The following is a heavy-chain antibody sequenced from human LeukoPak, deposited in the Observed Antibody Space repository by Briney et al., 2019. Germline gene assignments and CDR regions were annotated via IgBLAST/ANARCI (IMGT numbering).Heavy chain of an antibody. CDR1: GGSISSSSYY. D-gene: IGHD6-6*01. V-gene: IGHV4-39*07. Sequence: SETLSLTCTVSGGSISSSSYYWGWIRQPPGKGLEWIGSIYYSGSTYYNPSLKSRVTISVNTSKNQFSLKLSSVTAADTAVYYCARLRQLVNPPWYYYYYMDVWGKGTTVTVSS. J-gene: IGHJ6*03. CDR3: ARLRQLVNPPWYYYYYMDV. CDR2: IYYSGST.